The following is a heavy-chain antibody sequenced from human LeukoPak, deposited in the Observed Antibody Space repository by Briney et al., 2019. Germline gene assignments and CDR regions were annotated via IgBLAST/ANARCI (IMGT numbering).Heavy chain of an antibody. V-gene: IGHV3-30*02. J-gene: IGHJ6*04. Sequence: GGSLRLSCAASGFTFSSYGMHWVRQAPGKGLEWVAFIRYDGSNKYYADSVKGRFTISRDNAKNSLYLQMNSLRAEDTAVYYCARVGYDFWSGFLTDVWGKGTTVTVSS. D-gene: IGHD3-3*01. CDR2: IRYDGSNK. CDR3: ARVGYDFWSGFLTDV. CDR1: GFTFSSYG.